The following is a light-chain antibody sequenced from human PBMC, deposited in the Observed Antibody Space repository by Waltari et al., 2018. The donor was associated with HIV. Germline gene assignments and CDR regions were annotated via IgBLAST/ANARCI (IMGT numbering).Light chain of an antibody. J-gene: IGLJ2*01. Sequence: QSALTQPASVSGSPGQSITISCTGTSSDIGTYDLVSWYQQHPGKAPKLIIYEVSERPSGVSKRFSGSKSGNTASLTISGLQAEDETDYYYCSYGGSSTYVVFGGGTKVTVL. CDR1: SSDIGTYDL. CDR3: CSYGGSSTYVV. V-gene: IGLV2-23*02. CDR2: EVS.